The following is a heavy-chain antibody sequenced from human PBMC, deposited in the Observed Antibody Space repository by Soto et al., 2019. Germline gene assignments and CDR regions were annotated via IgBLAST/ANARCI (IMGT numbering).Heavy chain of an antibody. CDR2: INPATGAA. D-gene: IGHD3-3*01. J-gene: IGHJ3*02. V-gene: IGHV1-2*02. CDR1: GYPVTAYY. Sequence: QLHLVQSGAVVKKPGASVTVSCSASGYPVTAYYMHWVRQAPGRGLEWMGGINPATGAAKYTQTFPGRVTMTRDTSTGTVFMELSGLTSEDTAAFYCARGGGVGVAGSAAFDMWGQGTLVTVSS. CDR3: ARGGGVGVAGSAAFDM.